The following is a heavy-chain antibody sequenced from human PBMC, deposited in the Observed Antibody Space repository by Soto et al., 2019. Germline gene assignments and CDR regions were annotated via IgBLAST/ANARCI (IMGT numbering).Heavy chain of an antibody. CDR1: GFTFSDHY. D-gene: IGHD2-2*01. CDR3: ARDRVVPNGMDV. Sequence: EVQLVESGGGLVQPGGSLRLSCAASGFTFSDHYMDWVRQAPGKGLEWVGRTRNKANSYTTEYAASVKGRFTISRDDSKNSLYLQMNSVTTEDTAVAYCARDRVVPNGMDVWGQGTTVTVSS. CDR2: TRNKANSYTT. J-gene: IGHJ6*02. V-gene: IGHV3-72*01.